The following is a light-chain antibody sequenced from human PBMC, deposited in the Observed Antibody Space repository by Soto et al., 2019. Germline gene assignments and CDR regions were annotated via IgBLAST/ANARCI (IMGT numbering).Light chain of an antibody. CDR1: QPFTTTY. J-gene: IGKJ4*01. CDR3: QQYGGSFPLT. CDR2: GAS. V-gene: IGKV3-20*01. Sequence: EIALTQSPGTLSLSPGESATLSCRASQPFTTTYLAWYQQKPGQAPRLLIYGASNRATGIPDRFSGSGSGTDFTLTISRLEPEDFAVYYCQQYGGSFPLTFGGGTRVEIK.